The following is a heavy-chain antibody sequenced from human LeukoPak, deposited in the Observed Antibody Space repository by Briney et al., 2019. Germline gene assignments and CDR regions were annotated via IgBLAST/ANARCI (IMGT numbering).Heavy chain of an antibody. J-gene: IGHJ4*02. Sequence: SETLSLTCTVSGGSISSGSYYWSWIRQPPGKGLEWIGYIYYSGSTNYNPSLKSRVTISVDTSKNQFSLKLSFVTAADTAVYYCASGDLYGSGSYKNFDYWGQGTLVTVSS. CDR2: IYYSGST. CDR1: GGSISSGSYY. V-gene: IGHV4-61*01. CDR3: ASGDLYGSGSYKNFDY. D-gene: IGHD3-10*01.